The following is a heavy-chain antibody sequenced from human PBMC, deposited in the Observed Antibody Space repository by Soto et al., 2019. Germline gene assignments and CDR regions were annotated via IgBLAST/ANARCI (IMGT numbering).Heavy chain of an antibody. CDR3: ARWLNYYYGMDV. V-gene: IGHV4-61*01. CDR1: GGSVSSGSYY. D-gene: IGHD5-12*01. J-gene: IGHJ6*02. Sequence: SETQSLTCTVSGGSVSSGSYYWSWVRQPPGKGLEWIGYIYYSGSTNYNPSLKSRVTISVDTSKNQSSLKLSSVTAADTAVYYCARWLNYYYGMDVWGQGTTVT. CDR2: IYYSGST.